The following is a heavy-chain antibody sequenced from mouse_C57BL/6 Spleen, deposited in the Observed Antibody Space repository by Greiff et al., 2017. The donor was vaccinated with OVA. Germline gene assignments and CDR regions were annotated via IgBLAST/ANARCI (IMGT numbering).Heavy chain of an antibody. CDR1: GYTFTSYW. CDR2: IDPNSGGT. V-gene: IGHV1-72*01. D-gene: IGHD1-1*01. J-gene: IGHJ4*01. Sequence: VQLQQPGAELVKPGASVKLSCKASGYTFTSYWMHWVKQRPGRGLEWIGRIDPNSGGTKYNEKFKSKATLTVDKPSSTAYMQLSSLTSEDSAVYHCAKTPFITTVVDAMDYWGQGTSVTVSS. CDR3: AKTPFITTVVDAMDY.